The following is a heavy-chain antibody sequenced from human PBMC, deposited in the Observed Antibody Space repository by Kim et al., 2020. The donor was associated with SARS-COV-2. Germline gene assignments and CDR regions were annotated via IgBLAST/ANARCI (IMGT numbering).Heavy chain of an antibody. Sequence: TTDAETVMGRFSISRDNAKNPLYLQMNSLRVEDTAIYYCIGDIIHSWDLWGQGVMVTVSS. J-gene: IGHJ5*02. D-gene: IGHD3-10*01. V-gene: IGHV3-74*01. CDR3: IGDIIHSWDL. CDR2: T.